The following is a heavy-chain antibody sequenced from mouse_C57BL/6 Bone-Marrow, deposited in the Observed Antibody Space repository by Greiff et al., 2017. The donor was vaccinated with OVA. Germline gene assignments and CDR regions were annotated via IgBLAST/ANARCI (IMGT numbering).Heavy chain of an antibody. Sequence: QVQLQQPGAELVKPGASVKMSCKASGYTFTSYWITWVKQRPGQGLEWIGDIYPGSGSTNYNEKFKSNSTLTVYTSSSTAYMQLSSLTSEDSAVYYCARPPHYYAMDYWGQGTSVTVSS. CDR2: IYPGSGST. CDR3: ARPPHYYAMDY. CDR1: GYTFTSYW. J-gene: IGHJ4*01. V-gene: IGHV1-55*01.